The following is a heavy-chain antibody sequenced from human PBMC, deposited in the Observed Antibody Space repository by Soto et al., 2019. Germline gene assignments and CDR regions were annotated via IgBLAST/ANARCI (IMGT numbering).Heavy chain of an antibody. Sequence: SETLSLTCSVSGSSIITTYYWGWIRQPPGKGLEWIGSAYYSGNTYYNSSLKSRVTIFVDTSKSQFFLILGSVTAADTAVYYCARHDWARFYGMDVWGQGTTVTVSS. CDR3: ARHDWARFYGMDV. D-gene: IGHD2-21*01. V-gene: IGHV4-39*01. CDR2: AYYSGNT. J-gene: IGHJ6*02. CDR1: GSSIITTYY.